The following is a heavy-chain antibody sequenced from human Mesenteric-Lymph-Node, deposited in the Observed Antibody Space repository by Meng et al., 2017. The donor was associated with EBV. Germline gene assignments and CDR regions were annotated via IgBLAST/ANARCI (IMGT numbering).Heavy chain of an antibody. CDR3: AGASDISGYYGGLNY. J-gene: IGHJ4*02. D-gene: IGHD3-22*01. CDR2: VYHSGMT. Sequence: PLEESGLGVLKRSGPRSLHSMSCVGSITQTTCWNWVRQPPGKGLEWIGEVYHSGMTNCKPSLQSRVTMSVDTSQNHFSLKLTSVTAADTAVYYWAGASDISGYYGGLNYWGQGILVTVSS. V-gene: IGHV4-4*02. CDR1: VGSITQTTC.